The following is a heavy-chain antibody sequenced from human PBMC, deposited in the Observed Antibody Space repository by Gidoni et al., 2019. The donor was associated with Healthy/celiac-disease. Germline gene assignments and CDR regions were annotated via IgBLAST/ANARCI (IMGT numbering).Heavy chain of an antibody. V-gene: IGHV4-39*01. CDR1: GGSISSSSYY. Sequence: QLQLQESGPGLVKPSETLSLTCTVPGGSISSSSYYWGWIRQPPGKGLEWIGSIYYSGSTYYNPSLKGRVTISVDTSKNQFSLKLSSVTAADTAVYYCATTGGSGDYTAWFDPWGQGTLVTVSS. CDR3: ATTGGSGDYTAWFDP. J-gene: IGHJ5*02. D-gene: IGHD4-17*01. CDR2: IYYSGST.